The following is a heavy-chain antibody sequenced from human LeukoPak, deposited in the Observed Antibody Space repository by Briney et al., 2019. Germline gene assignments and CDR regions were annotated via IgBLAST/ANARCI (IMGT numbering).Heavy chain of an antibody. CDR3: AREPSNPYYYGSGSLFDY. CDR2: INPNSGGT. D-gene: IGHD3-10*01. J-gene: IGHJ4*02. V-gene: IGHV1-2*06. CDR1: GYTFTGYY. Sequence: ASVKVSCKASGYTFTGYYMHWVRQAPGQGLEWMGRINPNSGGTNYAQKFQGRVTMTRDTYISTAYMELSRLRSDDTAVYYCAREPSNPYYYGSGSLFDYWGQGTLVTVSS.